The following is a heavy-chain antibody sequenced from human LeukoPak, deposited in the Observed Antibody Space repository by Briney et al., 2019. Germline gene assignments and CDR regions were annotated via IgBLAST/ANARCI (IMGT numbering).Heavy chain of an antibody. CDR3: ARGGAVGDYYYYYGMDV. J-gene: IGHJ6*02. D-gene: IGHD6-19*01. CDR1: GYTFTSYG. V-gene: IGHV1-18*01. CDR2: ISAYNGNT. Sequence: ASVKVSCKASGYTFTSYGISWVRQAPGQGLEWMGWISAYNGNTYYAQKLQGRVTMTTDTSTSTAYMELRSLRSDDTAVYYCARGGAVGDYYYYYGMDVWGQGTTVTVSS.